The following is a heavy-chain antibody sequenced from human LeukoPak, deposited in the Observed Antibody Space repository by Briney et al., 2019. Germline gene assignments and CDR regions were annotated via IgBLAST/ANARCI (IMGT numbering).Heavy chain of an antibody. V-gene: IGHV1-46*01. CDR2: INPSGGSA. J-gene: IGHJ3*02. CDR1: GYTFTSYD. D-gene: IGHD6-19*01. CDR3: GGSSGWYEAFDI. Sequence: ASVKVSCKASGYTFTSYDVHWVRQATGQGLEWMGIINPSGGSASYAQKFQGRVTMTRDTSTSTVYMELSSLRSEDTAVYYCGGSSGWYEAFDIWGQGTMVTVSS.